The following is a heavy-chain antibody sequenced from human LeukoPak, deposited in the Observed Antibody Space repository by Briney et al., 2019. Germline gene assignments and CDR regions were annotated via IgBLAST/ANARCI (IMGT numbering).Heavy chain of an antibody. D-gene: IGHD1-26*01. J-gene: IGHJ4*02. CDR1: GGSFSGYY. Sequence: SETLSLTCAVYGGSFSGYYWSWIRQPPGKGLGWIGEINHSGSTNYNPSLKSRVTISVDPTTNQFSLKLSSVTAADTAVYSCARAPNSGSHSFYFDYWGQGTLVTVSS. V-gene: IGHV4-34*01. CDR3: ARAPNSGSHSFYFDY. CDR2: INHSGST.